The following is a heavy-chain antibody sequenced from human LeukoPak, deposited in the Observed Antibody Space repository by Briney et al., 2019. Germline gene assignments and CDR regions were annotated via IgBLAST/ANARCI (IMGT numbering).Heavy chain of an antibody. CDR1: GFTFSSYW. D-gene: IGHD6-19*01. CDR3: AKVEGSGWYYFDY. V-gene: IGHV3-74*01. CDR2: ISSDGSST. J-gene: IGHJ4*02. Sequence: PGGALRLSCAASGFTFSSYWMHWVRQAPGKGLVWVSRISSDGSSTSYADSVKGRFTISRDNAKNTLYLQMNSLRAEDTAVYYCAKVEGSGWYYFDYWGQGTLVTVSS.